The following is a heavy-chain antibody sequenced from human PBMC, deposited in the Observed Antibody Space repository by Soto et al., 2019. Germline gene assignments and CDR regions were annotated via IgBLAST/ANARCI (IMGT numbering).Heavy chain of an antibody. V-gene: IGHV5-51*01. CDR3: ARDPFGYCSSTSCYLYYYGMDV. J-gene: IGHJ6*02. Sequence: HGESLKISCKGSGYNFRTYWIGWVRQLPGKGLEWMGIIKPGDSDTNYSPSFQGHVTISADKPISTAYLQWSSLKASDTAMYYCARDPFGYCSSTSCYLYYYGMDVWGQGTTVTVSS. D-gene: IGHD2-2*01. CDR1: GYNFRTYW. CDR2: IKPGDSDT.